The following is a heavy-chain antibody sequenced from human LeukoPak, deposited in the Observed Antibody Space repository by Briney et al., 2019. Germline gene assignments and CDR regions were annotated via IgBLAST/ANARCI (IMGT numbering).Heavy chain of an antibody. CDR3: ARGYGSGSYYNVPFDY. CDR1: GFTFTGYY. CDR2: INPSGHIT. D-gene: IGHD3-10*01. J-gene: IGHJ4*02. Sequence: ASVKVSCKASGFTFTGYYMHWVRQAPGQGLEWMGIINPSGHITNYAQKFQGRLTVTRDTPTSTAYMELSSLRSEDTAVYYCARGYGSGSYYNVPFDYWGQGTLVTVSS. V-gene: IGHV1-46*01.